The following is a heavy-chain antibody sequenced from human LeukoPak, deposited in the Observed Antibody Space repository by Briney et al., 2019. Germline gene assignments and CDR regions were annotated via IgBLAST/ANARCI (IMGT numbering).Heavy chain of an antibody. CDR3: ARETVRGLEREAGFDY. CDR2: IIPIFGTA. V-gene: IGHV1-69*05. CDR1: GGTFSSYA. Sequence: ASVKVSCKASGGTFSSYAISWVRQAPGQGLKWMGGIIPIFGTANYAQKFQGRVTITTDESTSTAYMELSSLRSEDTAVYYCARETVRGLEREAGFDYWGQGTLVTVSS. J-gene: IGHJ4*02. D-gene: IGHD1-1*01.